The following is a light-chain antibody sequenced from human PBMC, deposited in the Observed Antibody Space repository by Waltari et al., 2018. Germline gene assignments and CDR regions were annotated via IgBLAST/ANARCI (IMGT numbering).Light chain of an antibody. CDR2: GAS. CDR3: QQYGRSPRT. Sequence: EIVLTQSPGTLSSSPGERATLSCRASQSVSSSYLAWYQQKPGQAPRLLIYGASSRATGITDRFSGSGSGTDFTLTISRLEPEDFAVYSCQQYGRSPRTFGQGTTVEI. CDR1: QSVSSSY. V-gene: IGKV3-20*01. J-gene: IGKJ1*01.